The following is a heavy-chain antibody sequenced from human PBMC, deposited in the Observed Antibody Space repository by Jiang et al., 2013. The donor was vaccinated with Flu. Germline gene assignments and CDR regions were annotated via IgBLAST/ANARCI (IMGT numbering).Heavy chain of an antibody. J-gene: IGHJ4*02. CDR1: GYSISSGYY. CDR2: IYHSGST. V-gene: IGHV4-38-2*01. D-gene: IGHD3-16*01. Sequence: PGLVKPSETLSLTCAVSGYSISSGYYWGWIRQPPGKGLEWIGNIYHSGSTYYNPSLKSRVTISVDTSKNQFSLKLSSVTVADTALYYCASLQGEMGTYWGQGTLVTVSS. CDR3: ASLQGEMGTY.